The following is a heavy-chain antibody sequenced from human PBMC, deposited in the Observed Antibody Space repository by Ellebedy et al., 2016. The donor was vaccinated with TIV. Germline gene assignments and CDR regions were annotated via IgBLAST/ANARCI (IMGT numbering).Heavy chain of an antibody. CDR2: IWYDGTNK. CDR1: GFTFSDYG. J-gene: IGHJ4*02. D-gene: IGHD1-26*01. V-gene: IGHV3-33*07. CDR3: ARKYSGAWWADH. Sequence: GGSLRLSCAASGFTFSDYGLYWVRQAPGKGLEWVAVIWYDGTNKNYADFAEGRFITSRDNSKNTVYLQMNNLRGEDTATYYCARKYSGAWWADHWGQGTLVTVSS.